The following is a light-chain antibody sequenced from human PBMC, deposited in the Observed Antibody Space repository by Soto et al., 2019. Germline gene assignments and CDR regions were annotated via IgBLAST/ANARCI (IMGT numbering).Light chain of an antibody. CDR2: AAS. CDR1: QGIGNS. J-gene: IGKJ3*01. V-gene: IGKV1-27*01. Sequence: DIQMTQSPSSLSASVGDRVTITCRASQGIGNSLAWYQQRPGKPPTLLIYAASTLQSGVPSRFSGGGSGTDFTLTVSSLQPEDVATYYCQKYDRAPLTFGPGTRVEI. CDR3: QKYDRAPLT.